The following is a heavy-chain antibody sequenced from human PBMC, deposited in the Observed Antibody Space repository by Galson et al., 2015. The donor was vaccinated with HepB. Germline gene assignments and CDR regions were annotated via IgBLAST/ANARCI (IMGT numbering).Heavy chain of an antibody. CDR1: GYSFTSYW. V-gene: IGHV5-51*01. J-gene: IGHJ4*02. D-gene: IGHD2-15*01. Sequence: QSGAEVKKPGESLKISCKGSGYSFTSYWIGWVRQMPGKGLEWMGIIYPGDSDTRYSPSFQGQVTISADKSISTAYLQWSSLKASDTAMYYCARHGLYCSGGSCYPYYFDYWGQGTLVTVSS. CDR3: ARHGLYCSGGSCYPYYFDY. CDR2: IYPGDSDT.